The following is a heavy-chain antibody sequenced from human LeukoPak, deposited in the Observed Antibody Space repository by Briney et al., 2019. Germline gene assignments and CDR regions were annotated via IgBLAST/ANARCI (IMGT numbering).Heavy chain of an antibody. CDR3: AKVFMGSTSPWGFDY. CDR1: GFTFSTYA. Sequence: GGSLRLSCTASGFTFSTYAMTWVRQAPGKGLDRVSAIGASGADTYYADSAKGRFTVSRDNSKNTLYLQMNSLRAEDTAVYYCAKVFMGSTSPWGFDYWGQGTLVTVSS. V-gene: IGHV3-23*01. CDR2: IGASGADT. J-gene: IGHJ4*02. D-gene: IGHD2-2*01.